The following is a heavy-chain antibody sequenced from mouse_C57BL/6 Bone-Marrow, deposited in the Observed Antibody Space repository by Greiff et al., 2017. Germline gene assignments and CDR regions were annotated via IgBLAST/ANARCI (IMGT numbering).Heavy chain of an antibody. CDR2: IDPENGDT. J-gene: IGHJ4*01. V-gene: IGHV14-4*01. D-gene: IGHD2-5*01. Sequence: EVKLVESGAELVRPGASVKLSCTASGFNIKDDYMHWVKPRPDQGLEWIGWIDPENGDTEYASKFQGKATITADTSSNTAYLQLSSLTSEDTAVYYCTTYSNYYAMDYWGQGTSVTVSS. CDR1: GFNIKDDY. CDR3: TTYSNYYAMDY.